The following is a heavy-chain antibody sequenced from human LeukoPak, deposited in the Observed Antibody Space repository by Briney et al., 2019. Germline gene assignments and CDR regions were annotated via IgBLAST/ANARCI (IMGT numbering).Heavy chain of an antibody. CDR2: IYSGGRT. V-gene: IGHV3-53*01. CDR3: ARDSSLSGFLY. J-gene: IGHJ4*02. Sequence: GGSLRLSCAASGFAVSNSYMSWVRQAPGKGLEWVSLIYSGGRTYYTDSVKGRFTISRDNSKNTLYLQMNSLRAEDTAVYYCARDSSLSGFLYWGQGTLVTVSS. CDR1: GFAVSNSY. D-gene: IGHD3-22*01.